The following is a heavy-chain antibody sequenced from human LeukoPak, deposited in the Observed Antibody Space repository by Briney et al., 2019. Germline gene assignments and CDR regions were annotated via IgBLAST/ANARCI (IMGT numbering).Heavy chain of an antibody. CDR1: GYTVTSYG. CDR3: AREYTDYYYGMDV. J-gene: IGHJ6*02. Sequence: ASVKVSCKASGYTVTSYGISWVRQAPGQGLEWMGWISAYKGNTKYAQKFQGRVTITADKSTSTAYMELSSLRSEDTAVYYCAREYTDYYYGMDVWGQGTTVTVSS. V-gene: IGHV1-18*01. CDR2: ISAYKGNT. D-gene: IGHD2-2*02.